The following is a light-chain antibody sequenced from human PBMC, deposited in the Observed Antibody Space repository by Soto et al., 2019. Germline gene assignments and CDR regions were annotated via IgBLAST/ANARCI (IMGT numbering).Light chain of an antibody. CDR2: DVN. CDR3: NSWTTSTTMI. Sequence: QSALTQPASVSGSPGQSITISCTGTSSDIGAYNYVSWYQQHPGKAPKLMIYDVNIRHSGVSNRFSGSKSGNTASLTISGLQAEDEADYYCNSWTTSTTMIFGGGTKVTVL. V-gene: IGLV2-14*03. J-gene: IGLJ2*01. CDR1: SSDIGAYNY.